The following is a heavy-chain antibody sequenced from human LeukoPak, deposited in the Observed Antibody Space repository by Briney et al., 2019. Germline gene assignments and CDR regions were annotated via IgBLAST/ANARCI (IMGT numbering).Heavy chain of an antibody. V-gene: IGHV3-30*04. CDR1: GFTFSSYA. D-gene: IGHD1-7*01. J-gene: IGHJ5*02. Sequence: GGSLRLSCAASGFTFSSYAMHWVRQAPGKVLEWVAVISYDGSNKYYADSVKGRFTISRDNSKNTLYLQMNSLRAEDTAVYYCAGDQLELRSSYNWFDPWGQGTLVTVSS. CDR2: ISYDGSNK. CDR3: AGDQLELRSSYNWFDP.